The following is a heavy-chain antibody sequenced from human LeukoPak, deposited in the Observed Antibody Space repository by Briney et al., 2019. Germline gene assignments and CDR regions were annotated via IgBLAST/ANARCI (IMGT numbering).Heavy chain of an antibody. J-gene: IGHJ4*02. CDR1: GFTFSSYG. Sequence: GGSLRLSCAASGFTFSSYGMHWVRQAPGKGLEWVAVIWYDGSNKYYADSVKGRFTISRDNSKNTLYLQMSSLRAEDTAVYYCARPKRSPGYSSSWYVLDYWGQGTLVTVSS. D-gene: IGHD6-13*01. V-gene: IGHV3-33*01. CDR2: IWYDGSNK. CDR3: ARPKRSPGYSSSWYVLDY.